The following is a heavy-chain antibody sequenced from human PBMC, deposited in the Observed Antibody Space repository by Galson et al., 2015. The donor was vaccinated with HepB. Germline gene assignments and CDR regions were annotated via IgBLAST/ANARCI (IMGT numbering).Heavy chain of an antibody. D-gene: IGHD3-3*01. CDR3: ARGQCSTIGCYTEGYYYYYMDV. Sequence: SLRLSCAASGFTFSSYSMNWVRQAPGKGLEWISSISSSSSYIYYADSVKGRFTISRDNAKNSLYLQMNSLRGDDTAVYYCARGQCSTIGCYTEGYYYYYMDVWGRGTTVTVSS. J-gene: IGHJ6*03. CDR1: GFTFSSYS. CDR2: ISSSSSYI. V-gene: IGHV3-21*01.